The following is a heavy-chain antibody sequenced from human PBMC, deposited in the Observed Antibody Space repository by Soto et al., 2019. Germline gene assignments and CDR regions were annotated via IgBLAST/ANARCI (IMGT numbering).Heavy chain of an antibody. Sequence: EVQLVESGGGLVQPGGSLRLSCAASGFTVSSNYMNWVRQAPGKGLEWVSVIYSGGSTYYADSVKGRFTISRDNSKNTLYLQMNCQRAEDTAVYYCARDRAYCGGDCYSDAFDIWGQGTMVTVSS. CDR2: IYSGGST. J-gene: IGHJ3*02. D-gene: IGHD2-21*02. CDR1: GFTVSSNY. CDR3: ARDRAYCGGDCYSDAFDI. V-gene: IGHV3-66*01.